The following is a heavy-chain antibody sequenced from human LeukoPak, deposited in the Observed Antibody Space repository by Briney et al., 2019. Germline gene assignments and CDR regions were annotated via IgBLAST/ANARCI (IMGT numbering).Heavy chain of an antibody. CDR3: ARGSDYDSSGYPFDY. J-gene: IGHJ4*02. CDR1: GGSISSGSYY. Sequence: SETLSLTCTVSGGSISSGSYYWSWIRQPAGKGLEWIGRIYTSGSTNYNPSLKSRVTISVDTSKNQFSLKLSSVTAADTAVYYCARGSDYDSSGYPFDYWGQGTLVTVSS. V-gene: IGHV4-61*02. CDR2: IYTSGST. D-gene: IGHD3-22*01.